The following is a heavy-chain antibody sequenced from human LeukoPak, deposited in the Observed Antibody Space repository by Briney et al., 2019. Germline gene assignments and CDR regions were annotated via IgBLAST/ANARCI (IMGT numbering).Heavy chain of an antibody. J-gene: IGHJ4*02. V-gene: IGHV3-33*01. D-gene: IGHD1-26*01. CDR2: IWYDGSNK. Sequence: GGSLRLSCAASGFTFSSYGMHWVRQAPGKGLEWVAVIWYDGSNKYYADSVKGRFTISRDNSKNTLYLQMNSQRAEDTAVYYCARVNSGSYSDYWGQGTLVTVSS. CDR1: GFTFSSYG. CDR3: ARVNSGSYSDY.